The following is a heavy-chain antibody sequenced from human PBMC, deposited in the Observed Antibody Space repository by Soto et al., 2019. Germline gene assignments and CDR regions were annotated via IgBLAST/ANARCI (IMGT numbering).Heavy chain of an antibody. CDR3: ARDVPTVTTGGPDY. Sequence: QVKLVQSGVEVEKPGASVKVSCKASGYTFTSYGVSWVRQAPGQGLEWMGWISAYNGNTNYAQKVQGRVTMTTDTSTSTAYVELRSLRSDDTAVYYCARDVPTVTTGGPDYWGQGTLVTVSS. CDR2: ISAYNGNT. D-gene: IGHD4-17*01. J-gene: IGHJ4*02. V-gene: IGHV1-18*01. CDR1: GYTFTSYG.